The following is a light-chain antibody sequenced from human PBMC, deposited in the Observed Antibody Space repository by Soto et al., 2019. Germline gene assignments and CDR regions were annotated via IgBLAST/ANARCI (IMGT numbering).Light chain of an antibody. CDR3: QQYDT. V-gene: IGKV3-20*01. J-gene: IGKJ2*01. Sequence: IVLTQSPGTLSLSPGESATLSCRASQSISSSFLAWYQQRPDQSPRLLIFGASSRATGIPDRFSGSGSGTDFTLTISRLEPEDFAVYYCQQYDTFGQGTKLEIK. CDR2: GAS. CDR1: QSISSSF.